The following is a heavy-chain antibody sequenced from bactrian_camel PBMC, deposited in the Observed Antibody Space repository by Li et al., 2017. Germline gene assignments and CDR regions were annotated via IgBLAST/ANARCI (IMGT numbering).Heavy chain of an antibody. CDR2: IDSDGPPT. CDR3: AAHLQCRSMIAGLWTY. Sequence: HVQLVESGGGSVQPGGSLRLSCTASSEISNYCMAWFRQAPGQAREGVGSIDSDGPPTYTESVKGRFTISRNNAENILYLQLNNLKPEDTAMYFCAAHLQCRSMIAGLWTYRGQRTQVTVS. CDR1: SEISNYC. V-gene: IGHV3S1*01. J-gene: IGHJ4*01. D-gene: IGHD7*01.